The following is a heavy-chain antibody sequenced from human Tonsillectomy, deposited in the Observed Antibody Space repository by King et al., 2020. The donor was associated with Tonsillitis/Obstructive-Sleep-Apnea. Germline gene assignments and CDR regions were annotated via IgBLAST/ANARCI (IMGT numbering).Heavy chain of an antibody. V-gene: IGHV5-10-1*01. Sequence: EQQLVQSGAEVKKPGESLRISCKGSGYRFTSYWMSWVRQMPGKGLEWRGRIDPSDSYTNYSPSFQGHGTISTDKSINTAYLQWGSLKASDTAMYYCARFSGSDFSGYYYMDVWGKGTTVTVSS. J-gene: IGHJ6*03. CDR3: ARFSGSDFSGYYYMDV. D-gene: IGHD1-26*01. CDR2: IDPSDSYT. CDR1: GYRFTSYW.